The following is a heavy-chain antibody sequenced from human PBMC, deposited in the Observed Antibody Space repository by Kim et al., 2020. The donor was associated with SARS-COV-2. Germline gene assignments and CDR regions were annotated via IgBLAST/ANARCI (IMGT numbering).Heavy chain of an antibody. V-gene: IGHV3-66*01. CDR1: GFTVSSNY. J-gene: IGHJ5*02. CDR3: ARDLLPYRGSGSLPNS. D-gene: IGHD3-10*01. CDR2: IYSGGST. Sequence: GGSLRLSCAASGFTVSSNYMSWVRQAPGKGLEWVSVIYSGGSTYYADSVKGRFTISRDNSKNTLYLQMNSLRAEDTAVYYCARDLLPYRGSGSLPNSWGQGTLVTVSS.